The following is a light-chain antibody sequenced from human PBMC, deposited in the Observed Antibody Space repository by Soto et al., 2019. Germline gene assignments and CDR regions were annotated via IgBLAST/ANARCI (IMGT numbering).Light chain of an antibody. V-gene: IGLV3-21*02. CDR3: QVWDSSSDHYV. Sequence: SYELTQPPSVSVAPGQTARITCGGNNIGSKSVHWYQQKTGQAPVLVVYDDSDRPSGISERFSGSNSGNTATLTISRVEAGDEADYYCQVWDSSSDHYVFGTGTKVTVL. CDR2: DDS. J-gene: IGLJ1*01. CDR1: NIGSKS.